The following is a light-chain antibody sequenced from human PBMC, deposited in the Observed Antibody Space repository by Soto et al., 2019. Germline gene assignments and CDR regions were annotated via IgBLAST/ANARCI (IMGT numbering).Light chain of an antibody. CDR2: GAS. J-gene: IGKJ1*01. Sequence: ELVLKHSPGTLSMSPGERATLSCRASQSVSSSYLAWYQQKPGQAPRLLIYGASSRATGIPARFSGSGSGTDFTLTISSLEPEDFAVYYCQQYGSSPWTFGQGTKVDIK. CDR3: QQYGSSPWT. V-gene: IGKV3-20*01. CDR1: QSVSSSY.